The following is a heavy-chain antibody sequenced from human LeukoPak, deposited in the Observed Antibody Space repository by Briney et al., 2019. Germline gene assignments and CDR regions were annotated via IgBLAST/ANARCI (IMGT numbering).Heavy chain of an antibody. CDR2: MNPNSGNT. V-gene: IGHV1-8*03. Sequence: ASVKVSCKASGYTFTSYDINRVRQATGQGLEWMGWMNPNSGNTGYAQKFQGRVTITRNTSISTAYMELSSLRSEDTAVYYCARGRMYYYDSSGYGAFDIWGQGTMVTVSS. D-gene: IGHD3-22*01. CDR1: GYTFTSYD. J-gene: IGHJ3*02. CDR3: ARGRMYYYDSSGYGAFDI.